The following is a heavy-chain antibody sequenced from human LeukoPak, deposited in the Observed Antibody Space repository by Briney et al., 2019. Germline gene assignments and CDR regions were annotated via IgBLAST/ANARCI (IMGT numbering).Heavy chain of an antibody. J-gene: IGHJ3*01. V-gene: IGHV4-34*01. D-gene: IGHD2-21*02. Sequence: PSETLSLTCAVYGGSFSGYHWSWLRQPPGKGLEWIGQISYAGSTSYSPSLKSRVTISIDTSKTQFSLKMTSLTAADTAVYYCVRDGDGVFDVWGQGTMVTVSS. CDR2: ISYAGST. CDR1: GGSFSGYH. CDR3: VRDGDGVFDV.